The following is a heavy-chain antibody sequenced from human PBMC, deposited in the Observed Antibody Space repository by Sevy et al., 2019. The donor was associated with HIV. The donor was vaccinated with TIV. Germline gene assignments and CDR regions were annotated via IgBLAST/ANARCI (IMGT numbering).Heavy chain of an antibody. CDR3: ARRAFLGGYFDS. Sequence: SETLSLTCSVSSGSIGNYYWYWIRQPPGRGLEWLGLIYYSGNTNYNPSLKSRVTMSIDTSKNQFSLRLSSLTASDTAVDYCARRAFLGGYFDSWGQGILVTVSS. CDR1: SGSIGNYY. J-gene: IGHJ4*03. CDR2: IYYSGNT. V-gene: IGHV4-59*08. D-gene: IGHD3-16*01.